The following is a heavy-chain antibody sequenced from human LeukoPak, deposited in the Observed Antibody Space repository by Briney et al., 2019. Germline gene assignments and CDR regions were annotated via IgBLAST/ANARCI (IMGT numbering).Heavy chain of an antibody. CDR2: ISGSGGST. J-gene: IGHJ4*02. Sequence: GGSLRLSCAASGFTLRSYAMSWVRQAPGKGLEWVSAISGSGGSTYYADSVKGRFTISRDNSKNTLYLQMNSLRAEDTAVYYCPKYYSSSWYVDYGGKGTLVPASS. CDR1: GFTLRSYA. V-gene: IGHV3-23*01. D-gene: IGHD6-13*01. CDR3: PKYYSSSWYVDY.